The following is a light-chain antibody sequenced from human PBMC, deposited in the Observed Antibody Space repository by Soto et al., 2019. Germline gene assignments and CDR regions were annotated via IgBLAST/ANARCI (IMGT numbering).Light chain of an antibody. CDR3: QQLTTYPIT. CDR1: QDISSH. CDR2: AAS. J-gene: IGKJ3*01. Sequence: NQLTQSPSSLSASVGDKVSITCRDSQDISSHLAWYQQKPGKAPQLLIYAASTLQSGAPSRFSGSGSGTDFTLTISTLQPEDYATYYCQQLTTYPITVGPGTNVDIK. V-gene: IGKV1-9*01.